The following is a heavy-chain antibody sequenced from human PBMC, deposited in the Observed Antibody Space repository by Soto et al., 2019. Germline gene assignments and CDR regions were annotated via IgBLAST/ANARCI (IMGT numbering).Heavy chain of an antibody. J-gene: IGHJ4*02. CDR2: IYYSGST. Sequence: SATMSLPSTVFGGYVRSGSYCWSWIRQRTGKGLEWIGYIYYSGSTNYNPSLKSRVTISVDTSKNQFSLKLSSVTAADTAVYYCARDLGYSYGWFGYWGQGTQVTVSS. CDR1: GGYVRSGSYC. CDR3: ARDLGYSYGWFGY. V-gene: IGHV4-61*01. D-gene: IGHD5-18*01.